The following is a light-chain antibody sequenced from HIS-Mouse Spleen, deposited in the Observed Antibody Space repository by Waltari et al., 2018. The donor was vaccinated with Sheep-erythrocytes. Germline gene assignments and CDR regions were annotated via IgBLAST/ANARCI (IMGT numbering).Light chain of an antibody. CDR2: YVS. V-gene: IGLV2-11*01. J-gene: IGLJ1*01. CDR3: CSYAGSYNHV. Sequence: QPRSVSGSPGQSVTISCTGTSSDVGGYNYVSWYQQHPGKAPKLMIYYVSKRPSGVPDRFSGSKSGNTASLTISGLQAEDESDYYCCSYAGSYNHVFATGTKVTVL. CDR1: SSDVGGYNY.